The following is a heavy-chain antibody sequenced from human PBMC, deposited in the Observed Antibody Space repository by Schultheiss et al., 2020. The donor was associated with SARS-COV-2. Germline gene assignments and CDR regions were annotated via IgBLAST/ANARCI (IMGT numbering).Heavy chain of an antibody. Sequence: SETLSLTCTVSGGSISSYYWSWIRQPPGKGLEWIGYIYYSGSTNYNPSLKSRVTISVDTSKNQFSLKLSSVTAADTAVYYCARGRGRYSSAFYFDYWGQGTLVTVSS. D-gene: IGHD6-19*01. CDR2: IYYSGST. V-gene: IGHV4-59*12. CDR1: GGSISSYY. CDR3: ARGRGRYSSAFYFDY. J-gene: IGHJ4*02.